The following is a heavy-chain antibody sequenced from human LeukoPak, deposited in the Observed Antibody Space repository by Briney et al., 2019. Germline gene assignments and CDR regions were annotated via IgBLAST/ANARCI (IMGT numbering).Heavy chain of an antibody. CDR2: ISSSSSYI. J-gene: IGHJ4*02. V-gene: IGHV3-21*01. CDR1: GFTFSSYS. CDR3: ARCIVGATNDY. Sequence: PGGSLRLSCAASGFTFSSYSVNWVRQAPGKGLEWVSSISSSSSYIYYADSVKGRFTISRDNAKNSLYLQMNSLRAEDTVVYYCARCIVGATNDYWGQGTLVTVSS. D-gene: IGHD1-26*01.